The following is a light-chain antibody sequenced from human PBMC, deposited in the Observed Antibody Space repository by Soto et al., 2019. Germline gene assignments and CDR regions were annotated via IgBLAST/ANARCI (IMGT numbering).Light chain of an antibody. Sequence: EIVMTQSPLSLPVTPGEAVSMSYRSSPSPLHKDGKNYFNWYLQKPGQSPQVLIYMGFKRASGVPDRFSGSGSGTNFTLKISRVEAEDAGVYYCMQTLQPPGTFGQGTKVDI. CDR2: MGF. V-gene: IGKV2-28*01. CDR3: MQTLQPPGT. J-gene: IGKJ1*01. CDR1: PSPLHKDGKNY.